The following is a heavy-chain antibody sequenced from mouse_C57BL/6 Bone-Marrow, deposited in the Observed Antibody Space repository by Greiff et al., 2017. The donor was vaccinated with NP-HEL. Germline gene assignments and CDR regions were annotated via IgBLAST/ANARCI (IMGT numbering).Heavy chain of an antibody. CDR3: ARKGANWDGAMDY. D-gene: IGHD4-1*01. V-gene: IGHV1-81*01. CDR1: GYTFTSYG. Sequence: QVQLQQSGAELARPGASVKLSCKASGYTFTSYGISWVKQRPGQGLEWIGEIYPRSGNTYYNEKFKGKATLTADKSSSTAYMELRSLTSEDSAVYFCARKGANWDGAMDYWGQGTSVTVSS. CDR2: IYPRSGNT. J-gene: IGHJ4*01.